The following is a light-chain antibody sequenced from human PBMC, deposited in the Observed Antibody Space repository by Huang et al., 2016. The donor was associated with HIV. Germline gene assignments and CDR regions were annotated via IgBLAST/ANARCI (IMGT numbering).Light chain of an antibody. V-gene: IGKV1-6*01. CDR3: LQDHNFPYT. Sequence: AIQMTQSPSSLSASVGDRVTITCRASQGVRKDLGWYQQKPGKAPKVLIYAASTVQSGVSSRFSGSGSGTDFTLTISSLQPEDFATYYCLQDHNFPYTFGQGTKLEIK. CDR2: AAS. J-gene: IGKJ2*01. CDR1: QGVRKD.